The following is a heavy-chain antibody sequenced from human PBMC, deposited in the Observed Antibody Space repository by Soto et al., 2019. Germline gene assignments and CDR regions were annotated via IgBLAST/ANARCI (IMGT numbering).Heavy chain of an antibody. CDR1: GFTFSTYA. D-gene: IGHD2-2*01. CDR2: ISYDGSNK. J-gene: IGHJ4*02. CDR3: ARERDVLLVPAAPYFDS. Sequence: QVQLVESGGGVVQPGRSLRISCAASGFTFSTYAMHWVRQAPGKGLEWVAVISYDGSNKYYADSVKDRFTISRDNSKNTLYLQMNSLRAEDTAVYYCARERDVLLVPAAPYFDSWGQGTLVTVSS. V-gene: IGHV3-30-3*01.